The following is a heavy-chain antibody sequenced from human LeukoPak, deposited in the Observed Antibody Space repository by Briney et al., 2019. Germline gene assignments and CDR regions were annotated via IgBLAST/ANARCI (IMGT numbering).Heavy chain of an antibody. V-gene: IGHV3-53*01. Sequence: GGSLRLSCAASGFTVSSNYMNWVRQAPGKGLEWVSVIYSGGSTYYADSVKGRFTISRDDSKSTLYLQMNSLRAEDTAVYYCARDISIAGCMDVWGQGTTVTVSS. CDR3: ARDISIAGCMDV. J-gene: IGHJ6*02. CDR1: GFTVSSNY. D-gene: IGHD3-3*02. CDR2: IYSGGST.